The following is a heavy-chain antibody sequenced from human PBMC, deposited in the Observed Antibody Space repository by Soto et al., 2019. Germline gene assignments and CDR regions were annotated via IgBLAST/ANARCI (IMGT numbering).Heavy chain of an antibody. CDR1: GGSISSGGYY. CDR3: AGSGYYPNYFDY. V-gene: IGHV4-31*09. CDR2: IYYSGST. D-gene: IGHD3-22*01. J-gene: IGHJ4*02. Sequence: SETLSLTCTVSGGSISSGGYYWSWIRQHPGKGLEWIGYIYYSGSTYYKQSLKSRVTISVDKSKNQFSLNLSSVITADTAVYYCAGSGYYPNYFDYWGQGTLVTVSS.